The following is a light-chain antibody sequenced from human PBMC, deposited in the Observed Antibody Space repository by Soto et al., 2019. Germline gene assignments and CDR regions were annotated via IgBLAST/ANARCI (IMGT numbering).Light chain of an antibody. CDR1: SGHSSYA. CDR3: QTWGTGAVV. J-gene: IGLJ2*01. CDR2: LNSDGSH. V-gene: IGLV4-69*01. Sequence: QLVLTQSPSASASLGASVKLTCTLSSGHSSYAIAWHQQQPEKGPRYLMRLNSDGSHSKGDGIPDRFSGSSSGAERYLTISSLQPEDEADYYCQTWGTGAVVFVGGTKLTVL.